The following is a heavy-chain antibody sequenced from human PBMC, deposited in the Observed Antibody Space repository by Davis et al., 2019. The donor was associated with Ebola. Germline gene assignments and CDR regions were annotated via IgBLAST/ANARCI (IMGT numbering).Heavy chain of an antibody. Sequence: GESLKISCEVSGLVSSNYVMCWVRRPPGKGLEWISVSETGDTNFHANYAESVKGRFTFVRDNSKNTVFLQMNSLRVEDTAVYCCAKIGVRQSGDYWGQGTLVTVSS. V-gene: IGHV3-23*01. CDR1: GLVSSNYV. CDR2: SETGDTNFHA. D-gene: IGHD3-10*01. CDR3: AKIGVRQSGDY. J-gene: IGHJ4*02.